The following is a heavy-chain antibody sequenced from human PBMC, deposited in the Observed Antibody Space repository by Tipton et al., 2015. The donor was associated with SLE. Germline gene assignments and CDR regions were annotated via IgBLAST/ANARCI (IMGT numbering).Heavy chain of an antibody. CDR2: IYHSGST. CDR1: GGSISSGYY. D-gene: IGHD6-19*01. J-gene: IGHJ4*02. CDR3: ARQGGQWLDFDY. V-gene: IGHV4-38-2*02. Sequence: TLSLTCTVSGGSISSGYYWGWIRQPPGKGLEWIGSIYHSGSTYYNPSLKSRVTISVDTSKNQFSLKLSSVTAADTAVYYCARQGGQWLDFDYWGQGTLVTVSS.